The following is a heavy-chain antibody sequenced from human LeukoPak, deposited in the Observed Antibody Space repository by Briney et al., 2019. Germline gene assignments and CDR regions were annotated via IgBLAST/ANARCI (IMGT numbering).Heavy chain of an antibody. J-gene: IGHJ4*02. V-gene: IGHV3-30*02. Sequence: GGSLRLSCAASGFTFSSYGMHWVRQAPGKGLEGVAVIWYDGSNKYYADSVKGRFTIYRDNSKNTLYLQMNSLRDEDTAVYYCAKGSSSWYGGSYFDYWGQGTLVTVSS. CDR3: AKGSSSWYGGSYFDY. D-gene: IGHD6-13*01. CDR1: GFTFSSYG. CDR2: IWYDGSNK.